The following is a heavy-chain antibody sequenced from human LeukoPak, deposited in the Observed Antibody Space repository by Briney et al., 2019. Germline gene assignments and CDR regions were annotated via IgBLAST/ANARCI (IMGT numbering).Heavy chain of an antibody. CDR3: ARKGYDFWSGYYYYYMDV. D-gene: IGHD3-3*01. V-gene: IGHV1-8*03. Sequence: ASVKVSCKASGYTFTSYDINWVRQATGQGLEWMGWMNPNSGNTGYAQKFQGRVTITRNTSISTAYMELSSLRSEDTAVYYCARKGYDFWSGYYYYYMDVWGKGTTVTVSS. J-gene: IGHJ6*03. CDR1: GYTFTSYD. CDR2: MNPNSGNT.